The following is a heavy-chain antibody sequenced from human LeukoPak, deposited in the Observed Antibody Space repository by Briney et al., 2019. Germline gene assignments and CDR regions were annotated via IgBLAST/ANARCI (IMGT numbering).Heavy chain of an antibody. CDR3: ARTVDTAMVR. J-gene: IGHJ4*02. V-gene: IGHV3-74*01. D-gene: IGHD5-18*01. Sequence: GGSLRLSCAASGFTFSSYWMHWVRQAPGKGLVWVSRINSDGRSTSYADYGKGRFTISRDNAKNTLYLQMNSLRAEDTAVYYCARTVDTAMVRWGQGTLVTVSS. CDR2: INSDGRST. CDR1: GFTFSSYW.